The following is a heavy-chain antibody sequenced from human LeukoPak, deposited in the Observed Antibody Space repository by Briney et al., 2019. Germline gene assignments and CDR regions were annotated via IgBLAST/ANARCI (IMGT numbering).Heavy chain of an antibody. D-gene: IGHD2-2*01. CDR3: AKGDCSSTSCRSYGFDY. CDR1: GFTVSSNY. V-gene: IGHV3-53*01. J-gene: IGHJ4*02. Sequence: PGGSLRLSCAASGFTVSSNYMSWVRQAPGKGLEWVSVIYSGGSTYYADSVKGRFTISRDNSKNTLYLQMNSLRAEDTAVYYCAKGDCSSTSCRSYGFDYWGQGTLVTVSS. CDR2: IYSGGST.